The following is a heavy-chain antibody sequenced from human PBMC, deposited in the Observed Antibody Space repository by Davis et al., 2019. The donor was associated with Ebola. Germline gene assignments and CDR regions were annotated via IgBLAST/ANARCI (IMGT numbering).Heavy chain of an antibody. V-gene: IGHV1-8*01. J-gene: IGHJ6*02. Sequence: AASVKVSCKASGYTFTSYDINWVRQATGQGLEWMGWMNPNSGNTGYAQKFQGRVTMTRNTSISTAYMELSSLRSEDTAVYYCARDFEVGAAGTSRGYYDYGMDVWGQGTTVTASS. D-gene: IGHD6-13*01. CDR3: ARDFEVGAAGTSRGYYDYGMDV. CDR2: MNPNSGNT. CDR1: GYTFTSYD.